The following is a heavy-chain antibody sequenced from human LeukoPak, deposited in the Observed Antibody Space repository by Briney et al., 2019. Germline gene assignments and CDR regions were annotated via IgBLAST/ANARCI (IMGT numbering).Heavy chain of an antibody. J-gene: IGHJ4*02. CDR1: GFTLSSYA. CDR3: ATDTLDDAVTTLDY. D-gene: IGHD4-17*01. V-gene: IGHV3-30*04. CDR2: ISYDGSNK. Sequence: GGSLRLSCAASGFTLSSYAMHWVPQAPGKGLEWVAVISYDGSNKYYADSVKGRFTISRDNSKNTLYLQMNSLRAEDTAVYYCATDTLDDAVTTLDYWGQGTLVTVSS.